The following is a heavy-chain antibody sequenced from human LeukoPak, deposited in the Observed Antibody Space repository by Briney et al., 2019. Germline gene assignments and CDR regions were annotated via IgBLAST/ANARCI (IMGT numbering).Heavy chain of an antibody. CDR3: ARDRTAMVTVSDPNYFDY. CDR1: GFTFSSYW. Sequence: AGGSLRLSCAASGFTFSSYWMSWVRQAPGKGLEWVANIKQDGSEKYYVDSVKGRFTISRDNAKNSLYLQMNSLRAEDTAVYYCARDRTAMVTVSDPNYFDYWGQGTLVTVSS. D-gene: IGHD5-18*01. V-gene: IGHV3-7*01. CDR2: IKQDGSEK. J-gene: IGHJ4*02.